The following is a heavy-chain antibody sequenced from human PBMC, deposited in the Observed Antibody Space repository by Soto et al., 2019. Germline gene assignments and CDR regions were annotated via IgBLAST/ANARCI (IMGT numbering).Heavy chain of an antibody. J-gene: IGHJ5*01. V-gene: IGHV3-21*02. CDR2: ISSGGDNV. D-gene: IGHD3-16*01. CDR1: DFIFSNYH. Sequence: EVQLVESGGGLVKPGGSLRLSCAASDFIFSNYHMNWIRQAPGKGLEWVSSISSGGDNVYYTASVNGRFTISRDNAKNSLFLQMNSLRAEDTAVYYCAGSYGRADSWGQGTLVTVSS. CDR3: AGSYGRADS.